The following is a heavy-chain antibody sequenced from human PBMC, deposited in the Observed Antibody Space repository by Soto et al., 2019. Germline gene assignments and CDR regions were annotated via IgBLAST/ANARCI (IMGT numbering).Heavy chain of an antibody. CDR3: ARLKGSDYDFWSGYLMYYFDY. V-gene: IGHV4-39*01. D-gene: IGHD3-3*01. J-gene: IGHJ4*02. CDR1: GGSISSSSYY. Sequence: SETLSLTCTVSGGSISSSSYYWGWTRQPPGKGLEWIGSIYYSGSTYYNPSLKSRVTISVDTSKNQFSLKLSSVTAADTAVYYCARLKGSDYDFWSGYLMYYFDYWGQGTLVTVSS. CDR2: IYYSGST.